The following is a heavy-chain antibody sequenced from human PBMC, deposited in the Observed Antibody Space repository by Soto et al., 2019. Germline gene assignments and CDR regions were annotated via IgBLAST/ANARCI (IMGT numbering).Heavy chain of an antibody. Sequence: SETLSLTCTVSGGSISNYYWSWIRQPPGKGLEWIGYIYYSGSTNYNPSLKSRVTILVDTSKNQFSLKLTSVTAADTAVYYCARQGCSGGSCYGLSYYYYMDVWGKGTTVTVSS. D-gene: IGHD2-15*01. V-gene: IGHV4-59*08. CDR3: ARQGCSGGSCYGLSYYYYMDV. J-gene: IGHJ6*03. CDR2: IYYSGST. CDR1: GGSISNYY.